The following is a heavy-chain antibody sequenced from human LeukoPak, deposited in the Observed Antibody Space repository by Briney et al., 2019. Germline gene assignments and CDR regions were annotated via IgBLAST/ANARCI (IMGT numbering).Heavy chain of an antibody. CDR2: ISGYNGHT. CDR1: GYTFPDYG. CDR3: ARDQSIAGRPDY. J-gene: IGHJ4*02. D-gene: IGHD6-6*01. Sequence: ASVRVSCKLSGYTFPDYGISWVRQAPGQGLEWVGWISGYNGHTNYAQKFQGRVTMTTDTSTSTVYMELRTLRSDDTAVYYCARDQSIAGRPDYWGQGTLVTVSS. V-gene: IGHV1-18*01.